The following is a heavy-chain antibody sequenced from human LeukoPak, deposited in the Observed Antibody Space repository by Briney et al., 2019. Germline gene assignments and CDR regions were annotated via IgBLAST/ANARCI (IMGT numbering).Heavy chain of an antibody. V-gene: IGHV3-23*01. J-gene: IGHJ6*02. CDR1: GFTFSRYA. CDR3: AKDLIAVAGMGYYYYYYGMDV. D-gene: IGHD6-19*01. Sequence: SGGSLRLSCAASGFTFSRYAMSWVRQAPGKGLEWVSAIRGSGGSTYYADSVKGRFTISRDNSKNTLYLQMNSLRAEDTAVYYCAKDLIAVAGMGYYYYYYGMDVWGQGTTVTVSS. CDR2: IRGSGGST.